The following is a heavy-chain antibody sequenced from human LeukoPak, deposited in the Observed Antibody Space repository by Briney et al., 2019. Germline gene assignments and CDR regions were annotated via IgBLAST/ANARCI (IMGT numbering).Heavy chain of an antibody. Sequence: GGSLRLSCAASGFTFSSYAMSWVRQAPGKGLEWVSAISGSGGSTYYADSVKGRFTISRDNSKNTLYLQMNSLRAEDTAVYYCAKAVGYYDILTGLGDYWGQGTLVTVSS. D-gene: IGHD3-9*01. CDR1: GFTFSSYA. V-gene: IGHV3-23*01. CDR3: AKAVGYYDILTGLGDY. CDR2: ISGSGGST. J-gene: IGHJ4*02.